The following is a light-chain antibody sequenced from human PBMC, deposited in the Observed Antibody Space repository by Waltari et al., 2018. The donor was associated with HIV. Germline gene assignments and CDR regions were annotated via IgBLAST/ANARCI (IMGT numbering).Light chain of an antibody. J-gene: IGLJ3*02. Sequence: SVLTQPPSASGTPGQRVIISCSGHRPNIGSNTVTWYQQFSGAAPTLLIYSNNQRPSAVPDRFSGSKSGSAASLAISGLKSEDEADYHCATWDDALSGPVFGAGTKLTV. CDR3: ATWDDALSGPV. CDR1: RPNIGSNT. CDR2: SNN. V-gene: IGLV1-44*01.